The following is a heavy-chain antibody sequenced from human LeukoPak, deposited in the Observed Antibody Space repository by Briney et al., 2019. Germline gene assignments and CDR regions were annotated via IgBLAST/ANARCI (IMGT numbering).Heavy chain of an antibody. J-gene: IGHJ4*02. D-gene: IGHD2-8*01. CDR3: ARDRRANGVRYFY. Sequence: GGSLRLSCAASGFTFSSYWMSWVRQAPGKGLEWVANIKQDGSEKYYVDSVKGRFTISRDNAKNSLYLQMNSLRAEDTAVYYCARDRRANGVRYFYWGQGTLVTVSS. V-gene: IGHV3-7*01. CDR1: GFTFSSYW. CDR2: IKQDGSEK.